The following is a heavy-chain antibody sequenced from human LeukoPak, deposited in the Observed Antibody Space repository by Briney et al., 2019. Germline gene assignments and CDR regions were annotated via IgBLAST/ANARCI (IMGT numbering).Heavy chain of an antibody. J-gene: IGHJ6*03. CDR1: GDSVSSNSAA. V-gene: IGHV6-1*01. D-gene: IGHD5-12*01. CDR3: ARVLVGYDKYYYYYYMDV. CDR2: TYYRSKWYN. Sequence: SQTLSLTCAISGDSVSSNSAAWNWIRQSPSRGLEWLGRTYYRSKWYNDYAVSVKSRITINPDTSKNQFSLKLSSVTAADTAVYYCARVLVGYDKYYYYYYMDVWGKGTTVTVSS.